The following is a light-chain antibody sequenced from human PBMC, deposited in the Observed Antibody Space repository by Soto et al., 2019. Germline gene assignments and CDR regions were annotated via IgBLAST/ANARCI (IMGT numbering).Light chain of an antibody. CDR3: QQYGASPRT. J-gene: IGKJ2*01. Sequence: EIVLTQSPSTLSLSPGERATLSSRASQSVKTYLAWYQQKGGQSPRLLIYGASSRATGIPDRFSGSGSGTDFTLTIGRLEPEDFAVYYCQQYGASPRTFGQGTKLES. CDR1: QSVKTY. V-gene: IGKV3-20*01. CDR2: GAS.